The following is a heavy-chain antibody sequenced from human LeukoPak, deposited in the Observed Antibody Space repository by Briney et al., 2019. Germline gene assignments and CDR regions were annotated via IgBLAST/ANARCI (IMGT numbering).Heavy chain of an antibody. CDR1: GGSISNYY. J-gene: IGHJ5*02. Sequence: SETLSLTCTVSGGSISNYYWSWIRQPPGKGLEWIGFIHSNGGANYNASLNSRATISRDTSRSQVSLKLTSVTAADTAVYYCASSNLGSLGQFDPWGQGTLITVSS. CDR3: ASSNLGSLGQFDP. D-gene: IGHD3-10*01. V-gene: IGHV4-59*01. CDR2: IHSNGGA.